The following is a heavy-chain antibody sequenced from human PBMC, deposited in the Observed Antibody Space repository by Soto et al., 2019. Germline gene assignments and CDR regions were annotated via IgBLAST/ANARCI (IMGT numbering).Heavy chain of an antibody. CDR1: EYTFSSYL. J-gene: IGHJ5*02. CDR2: NNGYNGKT. Sequence: GASVKVSCKASEYTFSSYLVHWVRQVHGQGLEWMGWNNGYNGKTEYSQKFQGRVTITRDTSANTAYLELSSLTSEDTAVYYCAGPHDRAGLGTWGQGTLVTVSS. D-gene: IGHD3-9*01. V-gene: IGHV1-3*01. CDR3: AGPHDRAGLGT.